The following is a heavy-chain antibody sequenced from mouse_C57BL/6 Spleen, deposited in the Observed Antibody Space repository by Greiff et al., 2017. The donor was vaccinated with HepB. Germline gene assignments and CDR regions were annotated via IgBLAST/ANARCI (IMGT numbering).Heavy chain of an antibody. Sequence: VQLQQSGPELVKPGASVQIPCKASGYTFTDYNMDWVKQSHGKSLEWIGDINPNNGGTIYNQKFKGKATLTVDKSSSTAYMELRSLTSEDTAVYYCARWGYYGSSYGGFAYWGQGTLVTVSA. V-gene: IGHV1-18*01. J-gene: IGHJ3*01. CDR1: GYTFTDYN. CDR3: ARWGYYGSSYGGFAY. D-gene: IGHD1-1*01. CDR2: INPNNGGT.